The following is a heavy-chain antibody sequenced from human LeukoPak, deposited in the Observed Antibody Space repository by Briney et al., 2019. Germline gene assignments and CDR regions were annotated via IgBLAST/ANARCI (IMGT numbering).Heavy chain of an antibody. D-gene: IGHD4-11*01. CDR2: IYDSGST. CDR3: ARDYSNYGWFDP. CDR1: GGSIRSSYYY. J-gene: IGHJ5*02. V-gene: IGHV4-39*02. Sequence: PSETLSLTCTVSGGSIRSSYYYWGWIRQPPGEGLEWIGSIYDSGSTYYNPSLKSRVTISVDTSKNQFSLKLNSVTAADTAVYYCARDYSNYGWFDPWGQGTLVTVSS.